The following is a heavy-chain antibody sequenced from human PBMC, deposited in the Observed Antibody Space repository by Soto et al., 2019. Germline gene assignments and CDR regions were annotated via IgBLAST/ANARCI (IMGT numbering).Heavy chain of an antibody. D-gene: IGHD3-3*01. J-gene: IGHJ5*02. CDR3: ARTLSPLRPGSDFGCFDT. CDR2: IYTSGST. V-gene: IGHV4-4*07. Sequence: SETLSLTCTVSGGSISSYYWSWIRQPAGKGLEWIGRIYTSGSTNYNPSLKSRVTMSVDTSKNQFSLKLSSVTAADTAVYYCARTLSPLRPGSDFGCFDTWGQGTLVTVSS. CDR1: GGSISSYY.